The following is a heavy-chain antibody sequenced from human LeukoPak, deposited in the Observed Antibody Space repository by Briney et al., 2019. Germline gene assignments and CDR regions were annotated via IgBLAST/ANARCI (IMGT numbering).Heavy chain of an antibody. CDR3: AKVSDYYYYYGLDA. CDR2: MNPNSGNT. Sequence: GASVKVSCKASGYTFTSYDINWVRQATGQGLEWMGWMNPNSGNTGYAQKFQGRVTMTRNTSISTAYMELSSLRSEDTAVYYCAKVSDYYYYYGLDAWGQGTTVTVSS. D-gene: IGHD2/OR15-2a*01. V-gene: IGHV1-8*01. J-gene: IGHJ6*02. CDR1: GYTFTSYD.